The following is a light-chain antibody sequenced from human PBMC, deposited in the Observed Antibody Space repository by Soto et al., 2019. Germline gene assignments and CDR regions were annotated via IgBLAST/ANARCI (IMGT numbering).Light chain of an antibody. CDR1: QSVSSY. CDR2: DAS. J-gene: IGKJ4*02. V-gene: IGKV3-11*01. CDR3: QQRSNWPLLT. Sequence: EIVLTQSPATLSLSPGERATLSCRASQSVSSYLAWYQQKHGQAPRLLLYDASNRATGIPARFSGSGSATDFTLTISSLEPEDFAVYYCQQRSNWPLLTFGGGTKVEIK.